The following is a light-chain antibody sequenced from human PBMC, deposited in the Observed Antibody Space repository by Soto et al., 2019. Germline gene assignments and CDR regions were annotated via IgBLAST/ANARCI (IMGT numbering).Light chain of an antibody. J-gene: IGLJ2*01. CDR1: DSNIWNNS. Sequence: QSVLTQPPSVSAAPGQKITISCSGSDSNIWNNSVSWYQQLPGTAPKLLISENDERPSDLPDRFSASKSGTSATLGITGLQTGDEATYFCGTWDNGLSAVVFGGGTKVTVL. CDR3: GTWDNGLSAVV. CDR2: END. V-gene: IGLV1-51*02.